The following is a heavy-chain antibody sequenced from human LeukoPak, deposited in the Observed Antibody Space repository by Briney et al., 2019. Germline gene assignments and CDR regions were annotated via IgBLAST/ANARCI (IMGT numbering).Heavy chain of an antibody. CDR3: ARSFAYYYYDNSGTWDAFDI. CDR2: IYYSGNT. J-gene: IGHJ3*02. D-gene: IGHD3-22*01. CDR1: GGSNSSYY. Sequence: SETLSLTCTVSGGSNSSYYWSWIRPPPGKGLEWIGYIYYSGNTNYNPSLKSRVTISVDTSKNQFSLRLTSVTAADTAVYYCARSFAYYYYDNSGTWDAFDIWGQGTMVTVSS. V-gene: IGHV4-59*01.